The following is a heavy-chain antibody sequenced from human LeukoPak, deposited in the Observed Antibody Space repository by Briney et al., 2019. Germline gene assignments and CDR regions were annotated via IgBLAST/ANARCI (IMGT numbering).Heavy chain of an antibody. CDR3: ARVAGGLRLDY. CDR2: IYYSGST. Sequence: PSETLSLTCPVSGGSINNYYWSWIRQPPGKGLGWIGYIYYSGSTNYNPSLKSRVTISVDTTKNQCSLKLSSVTAADTAVYYCARVAGGLRLDYWGQGTLVTVSS. D-gene: IGHD3-16*01. V-gene: IGHV4-59*01. J-gene: IGHJ4*02. CDR1: GGSINNYY.